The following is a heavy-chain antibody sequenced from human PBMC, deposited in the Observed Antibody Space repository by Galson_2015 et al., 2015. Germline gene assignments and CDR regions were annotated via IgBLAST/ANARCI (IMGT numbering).Heavy chain of an antibody. CDR1: GFSLSTSGVG. D-gene: IGHD6-13*01. CDR3: AHMKRELSSSSVGPFYYYYGMDV. CDR2: IYWNDDK. V-gene: IGHV2-5*01. J-gene: IGHJ6*02. Sequence: PALVKPTQTLTLTCTFSGFSLSTSGVGVGWIRQPPGKALEWLALIYWNDDKRYSPSLKSRLTITKDTSKNQVVLTMTNMDPVDTATYYCAHMKRELSSSSVGPFYYYYGMDVWGQGTTVTVSS.